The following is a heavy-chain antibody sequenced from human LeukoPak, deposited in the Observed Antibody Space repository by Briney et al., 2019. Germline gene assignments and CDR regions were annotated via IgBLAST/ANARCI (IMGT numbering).Heavy chain of an antibody. CDR3: TTSLSQQLVLWGYFAFDI. Sequence: PEGSLRLSCAASGFTFSNAWMSWVRQAPGKGLEWVGRIKSKTDGGTTDYAAPVKGRFTISRDDSKNTLYLQMNSLKTEDTAVYYCTTSLSQQLVLWGYFAFDIWGQGTMVTVSS. CDR1: GFTFSNAW. CDR2: IKSKTDGGTT. D-gene: IGHD6-13*01. J-gene: IGHJ3*02. V-gene: IGHV3-15*01.